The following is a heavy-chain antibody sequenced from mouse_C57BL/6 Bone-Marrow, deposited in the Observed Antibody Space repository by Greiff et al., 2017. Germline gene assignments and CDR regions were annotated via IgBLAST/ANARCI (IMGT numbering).Heavy chain of an antibody. CDR3: ARDGPDGYRYFDV. D-gene: IGHD2-3*01. V-gene: IGHV7-1*01. CDR2: SRNKANDYTT. CDR1: GFTFSDFY. J-gene: IGHJ1*03. Sequence: EVKVVESGGGLVQSGRSLRLSCATSGFTFSDFYMEWVRQAPGKGLEWIAASRNKANDYTTEYSASVKGRFIVSRDTSQSILYLQMNALRAEDTAMYYCARDGPDGYRYFDVWGTGTTVTVSS.